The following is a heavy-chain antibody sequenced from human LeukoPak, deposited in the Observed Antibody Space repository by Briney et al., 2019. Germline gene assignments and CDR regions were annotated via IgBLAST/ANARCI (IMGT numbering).Heavy chain of an antibody. Sequence: HRASVKVSCKVSGYTLTELSMHWVRQAPGKGLEWMGGFDPEDGETIYAQKFQGRVTITRNTSISTAYMELSSLRSEDTAVYYCARGPVSSPGFDPWGQGTLVTVSS. CDR2: FDPEDGET. CDR1: GYTLTELS. J-gene: IGHJ5*02. CDR3: ARGPVSSPGFDP. D-gene: IGHD1-14*01. V-gene: IGHV1-24*01.